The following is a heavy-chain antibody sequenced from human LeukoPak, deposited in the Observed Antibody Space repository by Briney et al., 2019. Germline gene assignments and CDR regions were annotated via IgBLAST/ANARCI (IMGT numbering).Heavy chain of an antibody. CDR2: ITGNGGST. CDR1: GFIFSSHA. CDR3: KGAWS. V-gene: IGHV3-23*01. J-gene: IGHJ4*02. Sequence: GGSLRLSCAASGFIFSSHAKAWVRQAPGKGLEWVSLITGNGGSTYYADSVKGLFTISRDNSKNTLFLQMNSLRAEDTAVYYCKGAWSWGQGTLVTVSS. D-gene: IGHD3-3*01.